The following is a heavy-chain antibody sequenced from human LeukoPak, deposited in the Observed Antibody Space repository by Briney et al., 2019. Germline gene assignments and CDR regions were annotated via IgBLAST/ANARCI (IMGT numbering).Heavy chain of an antibody. J-gene: IGHJ4*02. CDR2: INHSGST. V-gene: IGHV4-34*01. CDR3: ARGPPGYSSGWYGY. Sequence: SETLSLTCAVYGGSFSGYYWSWIRQPPGKGLEWIGEINHSGSTNYNPSLKSRVTISVDTSKNQFSLKLSSVTAADTAVYYCARGPPGYSSGWYGYWGQGTLVTVSS. D-gene: IGHD6-19*01. CDR1: GGSFSGYY.